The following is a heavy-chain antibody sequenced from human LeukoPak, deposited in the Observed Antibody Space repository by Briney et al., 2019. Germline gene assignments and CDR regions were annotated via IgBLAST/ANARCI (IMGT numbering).Heavy chain of an antibody. CDR2: ISYDGSNK. D-gene: IGHD4-17*01. CDR3: AKSNEYGDQVGY. J-gene: IGHJ4*02. Sequence: GGSLRLSCAASGFTFSSYGMHWVRQAPGKGLEWVAVISYDGSNKYHADSVKGRFTISRDNSKNTLYLQMNSLRAEDTAVYYCAKSNEYGDQVGYWGQGTLVTVSS. CDR1: GFTFSSYG. V-gene: IGHV3-30*18.